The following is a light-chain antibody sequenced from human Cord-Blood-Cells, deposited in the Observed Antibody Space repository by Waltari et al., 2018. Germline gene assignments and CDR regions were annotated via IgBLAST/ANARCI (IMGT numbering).Light chain of an antibody. J-gene: IGKJ1*01. CDR2: AAS. V-gene: IGKV1-39*01. CDR3: QQSYSTLWT. CDR1: QSIRSY. Sequence: DIQMTQSPSSLSASVGDRVTITCRESQSIRSYLNWYQQKPGKAPKLLIYAASSLQSGVPSRFSGSGSGTDFTLTISSLQPEDFATYYCQQSYSTLWTFGQGTKVEIK.